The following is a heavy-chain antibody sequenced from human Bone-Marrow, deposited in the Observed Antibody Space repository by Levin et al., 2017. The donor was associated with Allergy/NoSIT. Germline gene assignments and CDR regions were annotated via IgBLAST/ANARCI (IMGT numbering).Heavy chain of an antibody. CDR1: GGSISSSSYY. D-gene: IGHD2-15*01. J-gene: IGHJ4*02. V-gene: IGHV4-39*01. CDR3: ARRNCSGGSCYSYYFDY. CDR2: IYYSGST. Sequence: SETLSLTCTVSGGSISSSSYYWGWIRQPPGKGLEWIGSIYYSGSTYYNPSLKSRVTISVDTSKNQFSLKLSSVTAADTAVYYCARRNCSGGSCYSYYFDYWGQGTLVTVSS.